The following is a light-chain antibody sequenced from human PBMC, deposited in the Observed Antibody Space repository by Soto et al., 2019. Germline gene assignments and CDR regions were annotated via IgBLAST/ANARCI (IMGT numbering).Light chain of an antibody. J-gene: IGKJ4*01. Sequence: EIVMTQSPATLSVSPGERATLSCRASQGISNSLAWYQQKPGQAPRLLIYGVSTRATGIPARFSGSGSRTEFTLTISSLQSEDFAVYYCQQYNNWPSLTFGGGTKVDIK. V-gene: IGKV3-15*01. CDR3: QQYNNWPSLT. CDR1: QGISNS. CDR2: GVS.